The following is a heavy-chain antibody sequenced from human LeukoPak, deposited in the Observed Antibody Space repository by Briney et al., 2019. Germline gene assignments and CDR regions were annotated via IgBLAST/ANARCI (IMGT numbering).Heavy chain of an antibody. V-gene: IGHV3-7*01. Sequence: GGSLRLSCAASGFTFSSYWMSWVRQAPGKGLEWVANIKQDGSEKYYVDSVKGRFTISRDNAKNSLYLQMNSLRAEDTAVYYCARDLYDSSGYHGGAFDIWGQGTMVTVSS. D-gene: IGHD3-22*01. J-gene: IGHJ3*02. CDR1: GFTFSSYW. CDR3: ARDLYDSSGYHGGAFDI. CDR2: IKQDGSEK.